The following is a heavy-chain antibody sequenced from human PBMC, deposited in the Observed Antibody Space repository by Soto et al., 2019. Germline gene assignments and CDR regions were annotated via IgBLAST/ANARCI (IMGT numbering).Heavy chain of an antibody. CDR3: AGALENPYFYYGLNV. CDR2: TTYDGGIK. J-gene: IGHJ6*02. V-gene: IGHV3-30*03. D-gene: IGHD1-1*01. Sequence: GVPMRLSCAASGFSFSSYGIEWVRLAPGKGLEWVAATTYDGGIKHYVDSVKGRFTISRDNSKNTLYLQMNSLRVEDTATYYCAGALENPYFYYGLNVWGQGTTVTVSS. CDR1: GFSFSSYG.